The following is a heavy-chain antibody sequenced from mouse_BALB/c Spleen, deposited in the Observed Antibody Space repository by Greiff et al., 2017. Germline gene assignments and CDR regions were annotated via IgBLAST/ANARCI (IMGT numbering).Heavy chain of an antibody. J-gene: IGHJ1*01. D-gene: IGHD1-1*01. CDR2: IDPFNGGT. V-gene: IGHV1S135*01. CDR3: ARWGDYYGSSLRYFDV. CDR1: GYSFTSYY. Sequence: VQLQQSGPELMKPGASVKISCKASGYSFTSYYMHWVKQSHGKSLEWIGYIDPFNGGTSYNQKFKGKATLTVDKSSSTAYMHLSSLTSEDSAVYFCARWGDYYGSSLRYFDVWGAGTTVTVSS.